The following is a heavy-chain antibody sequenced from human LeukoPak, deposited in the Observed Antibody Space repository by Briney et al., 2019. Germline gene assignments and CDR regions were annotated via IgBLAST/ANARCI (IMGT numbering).Heavy chain of an antibody. CDR3: AKDHYGDYFSTGAFDI. CDR1: GFTFSSYW. CDR2: INWNGGST. V-gene: IGHV3-20*04. J-gene: IGHJ3*02. D-gene: IGHD4-17*01. Sequence: GGSLRLSCAASGFTFSSYWMSWARQAPGKGLEWVSGINWNGGSTGYAGSVKGRFTISRDNAKNPLYLQMNSLRAEDTAVYYCAKDHYGDYFSTGAFDIWGQGTTVIVSS.